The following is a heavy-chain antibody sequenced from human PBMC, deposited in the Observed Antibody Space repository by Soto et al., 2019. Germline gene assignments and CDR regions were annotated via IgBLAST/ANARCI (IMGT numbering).Heavy chain of an antibody. J-gene: IGHJ4*02. V-gene: IGHV3-23*01. Sequence: PGGSLRLSCAASGFTFSSYAMSCVRQAPGEGMEWFSGVSGSGGSTYYADYVKGGFAISSDNSTTTLHLQMKGLSADDTAVYCCGENEGENYSRLDSWGQGTLVKVSS. CDR3: GENEGENYSRLDS. D-gene: IGHD2-15*01. CDR1: GFTFSSYA. CDR2: VSGSGGST.